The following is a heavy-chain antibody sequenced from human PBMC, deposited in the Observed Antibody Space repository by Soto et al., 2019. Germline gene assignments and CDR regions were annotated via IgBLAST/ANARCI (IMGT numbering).Heavy chain of an antibody. V-gene: IGHV3-9*01. J-gene: IGHJ4*02. CDR2: ISWNSGSI. CDR1: GFTFDDYA. Sequence: GGSLRLSCAASGFTFDDYAMHWVRQAPGKGLEWVSGISWNSGSIGYADSVKGRFTISRDNAKNSLYLQMNSLRAEDTALYYCAKLYRDAGGWYFDYWGQGTLVTVSS. CDR3: AKLYRDAGGWYFDY. D-gene: IGHD6-19*01.